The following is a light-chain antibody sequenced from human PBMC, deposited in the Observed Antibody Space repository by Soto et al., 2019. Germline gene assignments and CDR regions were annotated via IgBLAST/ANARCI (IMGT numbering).Light chain of an antibody. CDR1: QTFSSSY. CDR2: GAS. Sequence: EIVLAQSPGMLSLSPGERATLSCRASQTFSSSYLAWYQHKPGQAPRLLIYGASSRATGIPNRFSGSASGTDFTLTITRLEPEDFAVYYCQQYGRSGTFGQGTK. J-gene: IGKJ1*01. V-gene: IGKV3-20*01. CDR3: QQYGRSGT.